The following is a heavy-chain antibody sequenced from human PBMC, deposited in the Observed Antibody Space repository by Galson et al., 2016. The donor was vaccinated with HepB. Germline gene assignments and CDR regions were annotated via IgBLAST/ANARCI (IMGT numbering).Heavy chain of an antibody. V-gene: IGHV3-74*01. CDR1: GFTFSRYW. Sequence: SLRLSCAASGFTFSRYWMHWVRQTPGKGLVWVSGVESGGGGTTYADSVKGPYAVSRDNARNKLYLQMNSLRAEDTAVYYCVRASLHCTRTSCPYFFYYWGQGILVSVSS. D-gene: IGHD2-2*01. CDR3: VRASLHCTRTSCPYFFYY. J-gene: IGHJ4*02. CDR2: VESGGGGT.